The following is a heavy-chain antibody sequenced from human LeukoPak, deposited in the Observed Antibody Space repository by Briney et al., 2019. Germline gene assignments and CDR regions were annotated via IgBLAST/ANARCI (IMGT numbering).Heavy chain of an antibody. D-gene: IGHD2-2*01. CDR2: IYYSGST. J-gene: IGHJ4*02. CDR1: GGSISNNNYY. V-gene: IGHV4-39*01. CDR3: ARRCSGTNCYLY. Sequence: PSETLSLTCTVSGGSISNNNYYWGWIRQPPGKGLEWIGNIYYSGSTYYNPSLKSRVTISVDTSNNQFSLKLSSVTAADTAVYFCARRCSGTNCYLYWGQGTLVTVSS.